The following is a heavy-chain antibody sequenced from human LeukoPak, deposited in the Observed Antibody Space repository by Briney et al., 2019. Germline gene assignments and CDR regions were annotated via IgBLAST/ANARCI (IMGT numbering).Heavy chain of an antibody. D-gene: IGHD6-13*01. Sequence: SETLSLTCTVSGGSISSYYWSWIRQPPGKGLEWIGYIYYSGSTNYNPSLKSRVTISVDTSKNQFSLKLSSVTAANTAVYYCARGYSSSFDYWGQGTLVTVSS. V-gene: IGHV4-59*08. CDR3: ARGYSSSFDY. CDR1: GGSISSYY. CDR2: IYYSGST. J-gene: IGHJ4*02.